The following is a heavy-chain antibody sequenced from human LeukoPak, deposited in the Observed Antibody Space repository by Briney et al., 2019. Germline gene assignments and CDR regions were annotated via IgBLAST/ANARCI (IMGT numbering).Heavy chain of an antibody. J-gene: IGHJ6*02. CDR3: ARDLNDYSNSDGMDV. D-gene: IGHD4-11*01. CDR2: IYCSGST. CDR1: GGSISSGDYY. V-gene: IGHV4-30-4*01. Sequence: KPSETLSLTCTVSGGSISSGDYYWSWIRQPPGKGLEWIGYIYCSGSTYYNPSLKSRVTISVDTSKNQFSLKLSSVTAADTAVYYCARDLNDYSNSDGMDVWGQGTTVTVSS.